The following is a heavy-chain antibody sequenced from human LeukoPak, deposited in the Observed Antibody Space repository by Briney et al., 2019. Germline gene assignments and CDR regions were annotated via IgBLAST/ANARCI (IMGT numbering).Heavy chain of an antibody. CDR1: GFIFSKYA. D-gene: IGHD3-16*01. J-gene: IGHJ6*02. Sequence: PGGSLRLSCAASGFIFSKYAIHWDRQAPGKGLEWVASINHNGNVNYYVDSVKGRFTISRDNAKNSLYLQMSNLRAEDTAVYFCARGGGLDVWGQGATVTVSS. CDR3: ARGGGLDV. V-gene: IGHV3-7*03. CDR2: INHNGNVN.